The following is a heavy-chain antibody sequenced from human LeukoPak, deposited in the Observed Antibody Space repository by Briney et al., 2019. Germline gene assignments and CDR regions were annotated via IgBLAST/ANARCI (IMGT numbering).Heavy chain of an antibody. D-gene: IGHD3-10*02. CDR3: AELGITMIGRV. J-gene: IGHJ6*04. CDR1: GFAFSDYW. CDR2: IRSDGSEI. Sequence: GGSLRLSCAASGFAFSDYWMNWVRQTPGKGLEWVANIRSDGSEIKYVDSVKGRFTISRDNAENLLYLQMNSLRAEDTAVYYCAELGITMIGRVWGKGTTVTISS. V-gene: IGHV3-7*01.